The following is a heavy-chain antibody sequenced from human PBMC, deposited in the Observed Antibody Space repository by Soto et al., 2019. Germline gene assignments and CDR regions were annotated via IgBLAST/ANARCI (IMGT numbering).Heavy chain of an antibody. CDR2: ISWNSGSI. J-gene: IGHJ4*02. D-gene: IGHD6-13*01. V-gene: IGHV3-9*01. CDR1: GFTFDDYA. CDR3: AKDILSWAAGPEFDY. Sequence: EVQLVESGGGLVQPGRSLRLSCAASGFTFDDYAMRWVRQAPGKGLEWVSGISWNSGSIGYADSVKGRFTISRDNAKNSLYLQMNSLRAEDTALYYCAKDILSWAAGPEFDYWGQGTLVTVSS.